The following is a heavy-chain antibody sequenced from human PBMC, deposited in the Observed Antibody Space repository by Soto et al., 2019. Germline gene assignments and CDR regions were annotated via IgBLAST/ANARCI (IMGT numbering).Heavy chain of an antibody. CDR1: GGSISSYY. D-gene: IGHD2-15*01. CDR3: ARAPQAYCSGCSCYPDY. V-gene: IGHV4-59*01. J-gene: IGHJ4*02. Sequence: PSQTMSLTCTVSGGSISSYYWSWIRQPPGKGLEWIGYIYYSGSTNYNPSLKSRVNISVDTSKNQFSLKLSSVTAADTAVYYCARAPQAYCSGCSCYPDYWGQGTLVSVSS. CDR2: IYYSGST.